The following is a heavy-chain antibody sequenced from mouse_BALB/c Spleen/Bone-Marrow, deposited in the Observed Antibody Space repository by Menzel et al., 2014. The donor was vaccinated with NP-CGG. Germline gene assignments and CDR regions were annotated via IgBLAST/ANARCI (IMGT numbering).Heavy chain of an antibody. CDR1: GYSFTSYW. CDR2: IHPSYTET. CDR3: ARLEGNYGSTFAY. Sequence: VQLQESGAELVRPGASVKLSCKASGYSFTSYWMNWVKQRPGHGLEWIGMIHPSYTETRLNQRFKDKATLTVDKSSSTAYMQLNSPTSEDSAVYYCARLEGNYGSTFAYWGQGTLVTVSA. V-gene: IGHV1-61*01. D-gene: IGHD1-1*01. J-gene: IGHJ3*01.